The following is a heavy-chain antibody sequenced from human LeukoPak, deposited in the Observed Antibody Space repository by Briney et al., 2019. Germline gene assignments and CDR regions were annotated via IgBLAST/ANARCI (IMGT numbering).Heavy chain of an antibody. D-gene: IGHD5-18*01. J-gene: IGHJ4*02. Sequence: SVEVSCKASGYTFTSYAISWVRQAPGQGLEWMGRIIPILGIANYAQKFQGRVTITADKSTSTAYMELSSLRSEDTAVYYCARDTAMVTSNTCFDYWGQGTLVTVSS. CDR2: IIPILGIA. CDR1: GYTFTSYA. CDR3: ARDTAMVTSNTCFDY. V-gene: IGHV1-69*04.